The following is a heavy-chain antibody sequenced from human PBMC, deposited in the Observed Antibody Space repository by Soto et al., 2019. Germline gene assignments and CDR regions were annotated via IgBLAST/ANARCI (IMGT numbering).Heavy chain of an antibody. CDR2: INAGNGNT. V-gene: IGHV1-3*01. Sequence: ASVKVSCKASGYTFTSYAMHWVRQAPGQRLEWMGWINAGNGNTKYSQKFQGRVTITGDTSASTAYMELSSLRSEDTAVYYCARSLGVHRYYDSSGGTFDYWGQGTLVTVSS. D-gene: IGHD3-22*01. CDR1: GYTFTSYA. CDR3: ARSLGVHRYYDSSGGTFDY. J-gene: IGHJ4*02.